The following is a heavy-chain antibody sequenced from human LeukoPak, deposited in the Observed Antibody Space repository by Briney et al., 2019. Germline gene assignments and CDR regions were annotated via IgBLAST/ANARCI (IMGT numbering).Heavy chain of an antibody. CDR3: ASEFYGYHIPKYDY. D-gene: IGHD5-18*01. CDR2: INHSGST. J-gene: IGHJ4*02. CDR1: GGSFSGYY. Sequence: SETLSLTCAVYGGSFSGYYWSWIRQPPGRGLEWTGEINHSGSTNYNPSLKSRVTISVDTSKNQFSLKLSSVTAADTAVYYCASEFYGYHIPKYDYWGQGTLVTVSS. V-gene: IGHV4-34*01.